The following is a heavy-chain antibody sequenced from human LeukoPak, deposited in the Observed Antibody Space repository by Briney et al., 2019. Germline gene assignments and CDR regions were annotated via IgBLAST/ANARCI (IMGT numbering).Heavy chain of an antibody. CDR3: ASRITIFGVGKGRFDP. V-gene: IGHV4-39*01. Sequence: PSETLSLTCTVSGGSISSSSYYWGWIRQPPGKGLEWIGSIYYSGSTYYNPSLKSRVTISVDTSKNQFSLKLSSVTAADTAVYYCASRITIFGVGKGRFDPWGQGTLVTVSS. CDR2: IYYSGST. J-gene: IGHJ5*02. CDR1: GGSISSSSYY. D-gene: IGHD3-3*01.